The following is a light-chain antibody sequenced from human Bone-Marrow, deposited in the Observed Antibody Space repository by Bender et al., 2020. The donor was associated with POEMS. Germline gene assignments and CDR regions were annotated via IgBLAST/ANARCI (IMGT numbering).Light chain of an antibody. CDR3: SSYGGSNNLL. CDR1: SGDY. Sequence: QSALTQPPSASGSPGQSVTISCTGGSGDYVSWFQQNPGKAPKLLIYEVTKRPSGVPARFSGSKSGNTASLTVSNHQAEDEADYYCSSYGGSNNLLFGGGTKLTVL. V-gene: IGLV2-8*01. CDR2: EVT. J-gene: IGLJ2*01.